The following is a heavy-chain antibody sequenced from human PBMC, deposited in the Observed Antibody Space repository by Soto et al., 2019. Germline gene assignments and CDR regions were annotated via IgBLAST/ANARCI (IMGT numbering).Heavy chain of an antibody. D-gene: IGHD3-10*01. CDR3: ARGSITMVRGVLYGMDV. V-gene: IGHV1-18*01. CDR1: GYTFTSYG. CDR2: ISAYNGNT. Sequence: QVQLVQSGAEVKKPGASVKVSCKASGYTFTSYGISWVRQAPGQGLEWMGWISAYNGNTNYVQKLQGRVTMTTDTSTSTAYMELRSLRSDDTAVYYCARGSITMVRGVLYGMDVWGQGTTVTVSS. J-gene: IGHJ6*02.